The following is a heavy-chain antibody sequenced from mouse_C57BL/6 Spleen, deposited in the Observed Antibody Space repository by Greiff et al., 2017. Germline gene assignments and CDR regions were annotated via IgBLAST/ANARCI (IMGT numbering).Heavy chain of an antibody. Sequence: QVQLQQSGPELVKPGASVKLSCKASGYTFTSYDINWVKQRPGQGLAWIGWLYPRDGSTKYNEQFKGKATLTVDPSSSTAYMELHSLTSEDSAVYFCARAPHRVVTYWYFDVWGTGTTVTVSS. J-gene: IGHJ1*03. V-gene: IGHV1-85*01. CDR2: LYPRDGST. D-gene: IGHD2-5*01. CDR3: ARAPHRVVTYWYFDV. CDR1: GYTFTSYD.